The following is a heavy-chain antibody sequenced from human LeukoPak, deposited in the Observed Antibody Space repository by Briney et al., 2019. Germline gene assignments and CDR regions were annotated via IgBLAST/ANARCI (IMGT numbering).Heavy chain of an antibody. Sequence: PSETLSLTCTASGGSISSGDYYWSWIRQPPGKGLEWIGYIYYSGSTYYNPSLKSRVTISVDTSKNQFSLKLSSVTAADTAVYYCARDRMVRGVRPPNWFDPWGQGTLVTVSS. CDR2: IYYSGST. J-gene: IGHJ5*02. D-gene: IGHD3-10*01. V-gene: IGHV4-30-4*08. CDR3: ARDRMVRGVRPPNWFDP. CDR1: GGSISSGDYY.